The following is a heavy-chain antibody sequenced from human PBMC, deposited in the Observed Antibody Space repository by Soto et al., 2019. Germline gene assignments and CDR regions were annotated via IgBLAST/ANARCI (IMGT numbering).Heavy chain of an antibody. CDR2: IWYDGSNK. CDR1: GFTFSGYG. J-gene: IGHJ6*02. Sequence: PGGSLRLSCAASGFTFSGYGMHWVRQAPGKGLEWVAVIWYDGSNKYYADSVKGRFTISRDNSKNTLYLQMNSLRAEDTAVYYCARDGPPLAVGYYYGMDVWGQGTTVTVSS. D-gene: IGHD6-19*01. V-gene: IGHV3-33*01. CDR3: ARDGPPLAVGYYYGMDV.